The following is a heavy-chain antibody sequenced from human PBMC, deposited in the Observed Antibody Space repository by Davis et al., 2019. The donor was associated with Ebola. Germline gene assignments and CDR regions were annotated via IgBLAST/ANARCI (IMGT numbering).Heavy chain of an antibody. V-gene: IGHV3-48*04. D-gene: IGHD3-10*01. CDR2: ISSSGSTI. CDR3: ARDAPRVLLWFRELYNDY. Sequence: GESLKISCAASGFTFSGSAMHWVRQAPGKGLEWVSYISSSGSTIYYADSVKGRFTISRDNAKNSLYLQMNSLRAEDTAVYYCARDAPRVLLWFRELYNDYWGQGTLVTVSS. J-gene: IGHJ4*02. CDR1: GFTFSGSA.